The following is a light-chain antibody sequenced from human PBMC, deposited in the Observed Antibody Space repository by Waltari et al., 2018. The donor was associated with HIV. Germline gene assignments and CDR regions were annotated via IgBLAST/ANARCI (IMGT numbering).Light chain of an antibody. CDR2: EVS. Sequence: QSALTQPASVSGSPGQSITISCTGTSSDVGGYNLVSWYQQHPGKAPKLMIYEVSKRPSWVSNRFSGSKSGNTASLTISGRQAEDEADYYCCAYAGSTTYVIFGGGTKLTVL. CDR3: CAYAGSTTYVI. CDR1: SSDVGGYNL. J-gene: IGLJ2*01. V-gene: IGLV2-23*02.